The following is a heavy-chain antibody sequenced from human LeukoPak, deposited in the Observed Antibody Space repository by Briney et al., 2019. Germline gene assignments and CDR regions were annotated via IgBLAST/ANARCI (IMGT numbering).Heavy chain of an antibody. CDR1: GGSISSFY. D-gene: IGHD5/OR15-5a*01. CDR3: ARDKGLPQAFDI. CDR2: ISYSGTT. J-gene: IGHJ3*02. Sequence: TSETLSLTCTVSGGSISSFYWSWIRQPPGKGLEYIGYISYSGTTSYNPPLKSRVTISVDTSKNQFSLKLTSVTAADTAVYYCARDKGLPQAFDIWGQGTMVTVSS. V-gene: IGHV4-59*01.